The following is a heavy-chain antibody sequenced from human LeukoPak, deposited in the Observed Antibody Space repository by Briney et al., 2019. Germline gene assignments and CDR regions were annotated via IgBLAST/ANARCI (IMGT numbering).Heavy chain of an antibody. CDR2: ISSSGGDT. CDR3: AKGGNSAPLDY. D-gene: IGHD1-7*01. CDR1: GLILIDSA. Sequence: GGSLRLSCTASGLILIDSAVTWVRQAPGKGLEWVSAISSSGGDTIYTDSVKGRFTISRDNSKNTLYLQMNSLRAEDTAIYYCAKGGNSAPLDYWGQGTLVTVSS. V-gene: IGHV3-23*01. J-gene: IGHJ4*02.